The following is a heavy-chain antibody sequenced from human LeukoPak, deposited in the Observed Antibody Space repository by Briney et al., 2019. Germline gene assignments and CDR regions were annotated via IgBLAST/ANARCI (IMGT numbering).Heavy chain of an antibody. V-gene: IGHV3-30-3*01. CDR1: GFTFSSYH. Sequence: PGRSLRLSCAASGFTFSSYHMHWFRQASGKGLEWVAVISYDTNDRYYADSVKGRFTISRDNSRNTLSLQMNSLRTEDTAVYYCARGRDVWGQGTTVTVSS. J-gene: IGHJ6*02. CDR2: ISYDTNDR. CDR3: ARGRDV.